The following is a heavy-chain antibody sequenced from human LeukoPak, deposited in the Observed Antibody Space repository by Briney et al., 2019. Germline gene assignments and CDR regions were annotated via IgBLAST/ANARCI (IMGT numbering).Heavy chain of an antibody. CDR3: ARMDCSSTSYYSFDY. CDR1: GGSISSYY. V-gene: IGHV4-59*04. J-gene: IGHJ4*02. D-gene: IGHD2-2*02. CDR2: IYYSGST. Sequence: SETLSLTCTVSGGSISSYYWSWIRQPPGKGLEWIGYIYYSGSTYYNPSLKSRVTISVDTSKNQFSLKLSSVTAADTAVYYCARMDCSSTSYYSFDYWGQGTLVTVSS.